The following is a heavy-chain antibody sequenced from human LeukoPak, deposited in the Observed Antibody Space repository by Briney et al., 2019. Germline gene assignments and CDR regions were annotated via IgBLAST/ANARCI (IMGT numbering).Heavy chain of an antibody. D-gene: IGHD3-22*01. V-gene: IGHV3-53*01. CDR2: IYSGGST. J-gene: IGHJ4*02. CDR1: GFTVSSNY. Sequence: PGGSLRLSCVASGFTVSSNYMSWVRQAPGKGLEWVPAIYSGGSTYYADSVKGQFTISRDNSKTTLYLQMDSLRAEDTAVYYCARGFSSGSSGYWTLDYWGQGTLVTVSS. CDR3: ARGFSSGSSGYWTLDY.